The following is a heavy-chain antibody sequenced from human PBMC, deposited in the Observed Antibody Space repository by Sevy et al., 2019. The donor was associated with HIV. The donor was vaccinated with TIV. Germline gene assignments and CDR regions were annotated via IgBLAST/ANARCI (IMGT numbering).Heavy chain of an antibody. D-gene: IGHD5-12*01. Sequence: GGSLRLSCAASGFTFSSYAMSWVRQAPGKGLEWVSAISGSGGSTYYADSVKGRFTISRDNSKNTLYLQMNSLRAEDTAVYYWAKSGGYTKGAFDIWGQGTMVTVSS. CDR1: GFTFSSYA. J-gene: IGHJ3*02. CDR2: ISGSGGST. V-gene: IGHV3-23*01. CDR3: AKSGGYTKGAFDI.